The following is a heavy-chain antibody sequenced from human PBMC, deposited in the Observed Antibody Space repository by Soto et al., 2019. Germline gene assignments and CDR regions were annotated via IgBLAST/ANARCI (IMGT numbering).Heavy chain of an antibody. D-gene: IGHD2-15*01. CDR2: ISSIART. Sequence: QLQLQESGPGLVKPSETLTLTCNVSGGSITTRNYYWGWVRQPPGKGLEWIASISSIARTYYTPALKPRVTISADTSKNHFSLKLTSVTAADTAVYYCARFGGGHDMVVGFDHWGQGILVTVSS. J-gene: IGHJ4*02. CDR3: ARFGGGHDMVVGFDH. V-gene: IGHV4-39*02. CDR1: GGSITTRNYY.